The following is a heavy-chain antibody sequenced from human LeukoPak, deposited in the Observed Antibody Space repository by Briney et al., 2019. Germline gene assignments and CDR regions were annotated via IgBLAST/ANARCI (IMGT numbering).Heavy chain of an antibody. CDR1: GGSFSGYY. J-gene: IGHJ2*01. Sequence: SETLSLTCAVYGGSFSGYYWSWIRQPPGKGLEWIGEINHSGSTNYNPSLKSRVTISVDTSKNQFSLKLSSVTAADTAVYYCARRLRFVASFDRGGRGTLVTVSA. D-gene: IGHD2-21*01. CDR2: INHSGST. V-gene: IGHV4-34*01. CDR3: ARRLRFVASFDR.